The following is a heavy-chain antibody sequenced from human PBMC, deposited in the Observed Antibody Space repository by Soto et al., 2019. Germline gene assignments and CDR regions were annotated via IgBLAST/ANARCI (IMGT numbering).Heavy chain of an antibody. Sequence: EVQLVQSGAEVKKPGESLRISCKGSGYSFTSYWISWVRQMPGKVLEWMGRIDPSDSYTNYSPSFQGHVTISADKSISTAYLQWSSLKASATAMYYCASDGSGSYNNWFDPWGRGNLFTVSS. CDR2: IDPSDSYT. J-gene: IGHJ5*02. CDR1: GYSFTSYW. D-gene: IGHD3-10*01. V-gene: IGHV5-10-1*03. CDR3: ASDGSGSYNNWFDP.